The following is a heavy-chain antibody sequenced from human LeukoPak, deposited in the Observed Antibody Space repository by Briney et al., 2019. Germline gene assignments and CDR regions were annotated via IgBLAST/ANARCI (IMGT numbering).Heavy chain of an antibody. CDR2: IYYSGST. J-gene: IGHJ4*02. CDR3: ARGYSGSYYY. CDR1: GGSISSHY. Sequence: SETLSLTCTVSGGSISSHYRSWIRQPPGKGLEWIGYIYYSGSTNYNPSLKSRVTISVDTSKNQFSLKLSSVTAADTAVYYCARGYSGSYYYWGQGTLVTVSS. V-gene: IGHV4-59*11. D-gene: IGHD1-26*01.